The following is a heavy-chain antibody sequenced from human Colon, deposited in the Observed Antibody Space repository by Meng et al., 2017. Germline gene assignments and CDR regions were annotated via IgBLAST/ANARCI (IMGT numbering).Heavy chain of an antibody. CDR1: GGSISSGDYY. CDR2: IYYSGST. Sequence: QGPLQVAGPGLVPPSQTLSLTCTVSGGSISSGDYYWSWIRQPPGKGLEWIGYIYYSGSTYSNASLKSRVTISIDRSKNQFSLKLSSVTAADTAVYYCARDRKHYGERGWFNPWGQGTLVTVSS. CDR3: ARDRKHYGERGWFNP. J-gene: IGHJ5*02. V-gene: IGHV4-30-4*01. D-gene: IGHD4-17*01.